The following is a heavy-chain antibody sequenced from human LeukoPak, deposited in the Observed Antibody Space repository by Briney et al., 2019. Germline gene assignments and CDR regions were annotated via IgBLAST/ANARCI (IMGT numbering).Heavy chain of an antibody. D-gene: IGHD2-2*01. J-gene: IGHJ4*02. CDR2: IGISSGNT. V-gene: IGHV3-48*01. CDR1: GFAFSSYS. CDR3: ARDTKYAFDN. Sequence: GGSLRLSCAASGFAFSSYSMNWVRQAPGKGLEWISYIGISSGNTKYADSVKGRFTISGDKAKNSMYLQMNSLRVEDTAVYYCARDTKYAFDNWGQGTLVTVSS.